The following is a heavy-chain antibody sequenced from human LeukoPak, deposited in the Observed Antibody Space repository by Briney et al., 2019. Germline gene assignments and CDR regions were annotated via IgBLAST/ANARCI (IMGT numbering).Heavy chain of an antibody. Sequence: SETLSLTCAVYGGSFSGSYWSWLRQPPGKGLEWIGEIHHSGSTYYSPSLKRRVTISVDTSENQFSLKLSSVTAADMAVYYCAIFRGLHSVVNGRQIFDSWGQGTLVTVSS. CDR3: AIFRGLHSVVNGRQIFDS. V-gene: IGHV4-34*01. CDR2: IHHSGST. D-gene: IGHD5/OR15-5a*01. J-gene: IGHJ4*02. CDR1: GGSFSGSY.